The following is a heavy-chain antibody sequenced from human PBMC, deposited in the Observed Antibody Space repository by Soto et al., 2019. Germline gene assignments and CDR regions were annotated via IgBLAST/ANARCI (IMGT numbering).Heavy chain of an antibody. D-gene: IGHD2-15*01. CDR1: GFTFSNYW. CDR2: IRQDGSEG. Sequence: GGSLRLSCAASGFTFSNYWMTWVRQAPGKGLEWVANIRQDGSEGSYVDSVKGRFTISRDNAKVSLFLQMNSLRAEDTAVYYCARERGSKSMHVWGPGTTVTVSS. J-gene: IGHJ6*02. CDR3: ARERGSKSMHV. V-gene: IGHV3-7*03.